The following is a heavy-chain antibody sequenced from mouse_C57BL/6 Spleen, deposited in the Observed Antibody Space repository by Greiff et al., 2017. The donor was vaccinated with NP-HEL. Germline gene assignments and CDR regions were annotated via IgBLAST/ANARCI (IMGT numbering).Heavy chain of an antibody. J-gene: IGHJ4*01. V-gene: IGHV5-17*01. CDR2: ISSGSSTI. CDR3: ARPEGNYAWLDAMDY. CDR1: GFTFSDYG. Sequence: EVKLMESGGGLVKPGGSLKLSCAASGFTFSDYGMHWVRQAPEKGLEWVAYISSGSSTIYYADTVKGRFTISRDNAKNTLFLQMTSLRSEDTAMYYCARPEGNYAWLDAMDYWGQGTSVTVSS. D-gene: IGHD2-1*01.